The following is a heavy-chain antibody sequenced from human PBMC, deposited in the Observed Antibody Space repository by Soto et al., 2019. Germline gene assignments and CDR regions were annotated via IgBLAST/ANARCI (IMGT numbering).Heavy chain of an antibody. D-gene: IGHD2-15*01. J-gene: IGHJ4*02. CDR2: ISPMFGAA. CDR3: AREVQVHTPAFVY. V-gene: IGHV1-69*19. CDR1: GGTFNTYA. Sequence: QVQLVQSGAEMKKPGSSVKVSCQSSGGTFNTYAMNWVRQAPGQGPEWMGDISPMFGAANYAPKVQGRVTITADESTGTSYMHLSSLTSEDTVVYFCAREVQVHTPAFVYWGEGTLVTVSS.